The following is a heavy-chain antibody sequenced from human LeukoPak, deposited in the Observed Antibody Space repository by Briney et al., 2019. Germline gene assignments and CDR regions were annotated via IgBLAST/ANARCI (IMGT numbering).Heavy chain of an antibody. CDR1: GFTFSSYG. CDR3: ARDRSSWVYFDY. Sequence: GGSLRLSCAASGFTFSSYGMTWVRQAPGKGLEWVSSISHSDDSTYYADSVKGRFTISRDNSKNTLYLQMNSLRAEDTAVYYCARDRSSWVYFDYWGQGTLVTVSS. V-gene: IGHV3-23*01. CDR2: ISHSDDST. J-gene: IGHJ4*02. D-gene: IGHD6-13*01.